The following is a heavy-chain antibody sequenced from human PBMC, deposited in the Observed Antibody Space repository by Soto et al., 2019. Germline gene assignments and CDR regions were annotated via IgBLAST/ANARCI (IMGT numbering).Heavy chain of an antibody. D-gene: IGHD3-10*01. CDR3: ARAPGGYGSGSPVDY. J-gene: IGHJ4*02. V-gene: IGHV4-30-4*01. Sequence: QVQLQESGPGLVKPSQTLSLTCTVSGGSISSGDYYWSWIRQPPGKGLEWIGYIYYSGSTYYNPSLKSRVTISVDTSKNQFSRKLSSVTAADTAVYYCARAPGGYGSGSPVDYWGQGTLVTVSS. CDR1: GGSISSGDYY. CDR2: IYYSGST.